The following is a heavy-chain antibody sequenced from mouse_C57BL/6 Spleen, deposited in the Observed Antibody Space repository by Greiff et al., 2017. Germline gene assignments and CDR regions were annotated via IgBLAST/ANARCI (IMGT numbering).Heavy chain of an antibody. V-gene: IGHV1-64*01. CDR2: IHPNSGST. J-gene: IGHJ2*01. CDR3: ARDGDGYYFDY. CDR1: GYTFTSYW. D-gene: IGHD2-3*01. Sequence: QVHVKQCGAELVKPGASVKLSCKASGYTFTSYWMHWVKQRPGQGLEWIGMIHPNSGSTNYNEKFKSKDTLTVDKSSSTAYMQLSSLTSEDSAVYYCARDGDGYYFDYWGQGTTLTVSS.